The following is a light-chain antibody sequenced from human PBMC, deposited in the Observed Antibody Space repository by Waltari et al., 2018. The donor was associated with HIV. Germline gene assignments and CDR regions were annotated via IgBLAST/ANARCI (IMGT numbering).Light chain of an antibody. J-gene: IGLJ2*01. CDR2: GNN. Sequence: QSVLTQPHSVSGASGQSVPTSCPGSSPNAGSGYDLHWYQELPGTTPKLLIYGNNNRPSGVPDRFSGSKSGTSASLAITGPQADDEAGYYCQSYDSSLVIFGGGTKLTVL. CDR1: SPNAGSGYD. V-gene: IGLV1-40*01. CDR3: QSYDSSLVI.